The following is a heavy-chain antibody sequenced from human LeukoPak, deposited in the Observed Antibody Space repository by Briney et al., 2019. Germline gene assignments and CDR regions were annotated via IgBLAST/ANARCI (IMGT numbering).Heavy chain of an antibody. V-gene: IGHV5-10-1*01. CDR2: IDPSDSYT. Sequence: KVGESLKISCKGSGYSFTSYWISWVRQMPGKGLEWMGRIDPSDSYTNYSPSFQGHVTISADKSISTAYLQWSSLKASDTAMYYCARHVHCSGGSCYSLYYYGMDVWGQGTTVTVSS. CDR1: GYSFTSYW. J-gene: IGHJ6*02. CDR3: ARHVHCSGGSCYSLYYYGMDV. D-gene: IGHD2-15*01.